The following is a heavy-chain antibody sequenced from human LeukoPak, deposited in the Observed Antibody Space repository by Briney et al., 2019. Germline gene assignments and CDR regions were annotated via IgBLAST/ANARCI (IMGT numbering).Heavy chain of an antibody. CDR1: GFTFSSYA. D-gene: IGHD5/OR15-5a*01. CDR3: AVSRPFDY. CDR2: ISSSSSTT. J-gene: IGHJ4*02. V-gene: IGHV3-48*01. Sequence: PGRSLRLSCAASGFTFSSYAMHWVRQAPGKGLEWVSYISSSSSTTYYADSVKGRFTISRDNAKNSLYLQMNSLRAEDTAVYYCAVSRPFDYWGQGTLVTVSS.